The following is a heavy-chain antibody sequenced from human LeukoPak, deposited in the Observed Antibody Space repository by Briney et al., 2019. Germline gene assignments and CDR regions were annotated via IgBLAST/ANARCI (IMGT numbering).Heavy chain of an antibody. Sequence: GSLRLSCAASGFTFSSYAMSWVRRAPGKGLEWVSAISGSGGSTYYADSVKGRFTISRDNSKNTLYLQMNSLRAEDTAVYYGPKLSLYCSGGSCYPKAYYFDYWGQGTLVTVSS. CDR3: PKLSLYCSGGSCYPKAYYFDY. V-gene: IGHV3-23*01. CDR1: GFTFSSYA. D-gene: IGHD2-15*01. CDR2: ISGSGGST. J-gene: IGHJ4*02.